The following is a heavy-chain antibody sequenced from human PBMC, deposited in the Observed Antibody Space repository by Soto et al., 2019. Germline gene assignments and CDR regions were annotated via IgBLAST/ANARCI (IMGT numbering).Heavy chain of an antibody. J-gene: IGHJ5*02. Sequence: ASVKVSCKASGYTFTSYAMHWVRRAPGQRLEWMGWINAGNGNTKYSQKFQGRVTITRDTSASTAYMELSSLRSEDTAVYYCARSEDSSGYYISWFDPWGQGTLVTVSS. CDR1: GYTFTSYA. D-gene: IGHD3-22*01. CDR3: ARSEDSSGYYISWFDP. CDR2: INAGNGNT. V-gene: IGHV1-3*01.